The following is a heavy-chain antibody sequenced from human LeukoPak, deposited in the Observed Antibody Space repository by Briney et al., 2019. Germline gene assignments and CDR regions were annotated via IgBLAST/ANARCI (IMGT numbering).Heavy chain of an antibody. CDR1: GFTFSSYP. V-gene: IGHV3-48*02. Sequence: GGSLRLSCAASGFTFSSYPMNWVRQAPGKGLEWLSYISSSGYTIYYADSVKGRFSISRDNAKNSLFLQMNSLRDEDTAVYYCARDPPRYCSDGSCYHDYWGQGTWSPSPQ. CDR3: ARDPPRYCSDGSCYHDY. D-gene: IGHD2-15*01. J-gene: IGHJ4*02. CDR2: ISSSGYTI.